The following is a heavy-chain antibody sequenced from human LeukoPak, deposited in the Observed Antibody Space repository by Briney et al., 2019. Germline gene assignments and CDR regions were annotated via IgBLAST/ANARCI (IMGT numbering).Heavy chain of an antibody. CDR3: AKSFGPVIAAAGTGAD. D-gene: IGHD6-13*01. V-gene: IGHV3-21*04. Sequence: GGSLRLSCAASGFTFSPYAMHWVRQAPGKGLEWVSSISSSSSYIYYADSVKGRFTISRDNSKNTLYLQMNSLRAEDTAVYYCAKSFGPVIAAAGTGADWGQGILVTVSS. CDR2: ISSSSSYI. J-gene: IGHJ4*02. CDR1: GFTFSPYA.